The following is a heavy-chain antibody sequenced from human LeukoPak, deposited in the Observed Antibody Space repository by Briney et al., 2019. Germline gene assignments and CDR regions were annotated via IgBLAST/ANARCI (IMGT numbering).Heavy chain of an antibody. CDR3: ASGGWELGTPLDY. CDR2: INPNSGGT. V-gene: IGHV1-2*02. D-gene: IGHD1-26*01. CDR1: GYTFTGYY. Sequence: GASVKVSCKASGYTFTGYYMHSVRQAPGQGLEWMGWINPNSGGTNYAQKFQGRVTMIRDTSISTAYMELSRLRSDDTAVYYCASGGWELGTPLDYWGQGTLVTVSS. J-gene: IGHJ4*02.